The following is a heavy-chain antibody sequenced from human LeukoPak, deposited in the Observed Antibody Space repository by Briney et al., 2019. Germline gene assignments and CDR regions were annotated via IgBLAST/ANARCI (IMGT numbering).Heavy chain of an antibody. J-gene: IGHJ4*02. D-gene: IGHD3-16*01. CDR2: IYTSGST. CDR3: ASYAGGY. CDR1: GVSISSGSYY. Sequence: SEILSLTCTVSGVSISSGSYYWSWLRQPAGKGLEWIGRIYTSGSTNYNPSLKSRVTISVDTSKNQFSLKLSSVTAADTAVYYCASYAGGYWGQGTLVTVSS. V-gene: IGHV4-61*02.